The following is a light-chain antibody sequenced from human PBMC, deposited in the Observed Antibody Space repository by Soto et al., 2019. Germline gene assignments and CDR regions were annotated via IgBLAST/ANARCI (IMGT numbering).Light chain of an antibody. V-gene: IGKV3-20*01. CDR2: GAS. Sequence: EIVLTQSPGTLSLSPGERATLSFRASQSVSSSYLAWYQQKPGQAPRLLIYGASSRATGIPDRFSGSGSGTDFTLTISRLEPEDFAVYYCQQYGSSPWTFGQGTMVDNK. CDR1: QSVSSSY. J-gene: IGKJ1*01. CDR3: QQYGSSPWT.